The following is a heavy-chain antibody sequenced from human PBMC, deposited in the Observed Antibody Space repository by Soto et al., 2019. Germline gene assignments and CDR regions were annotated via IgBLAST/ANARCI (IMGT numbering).Heavy chain of an antibody. J-gene: IGHJ6*02. V-gene: IGHV3-30-3*01. D-gene: IGHD3-22*01. CDR3: ARDGLDYYDNFYGMDV. CDR1: GFTFSSDA. CDR2: ISYDGSNK. Sequence: GGSLRLSCAASGFTFSSDAMHWVRQAPGKGLEWVAVISYDGSNKYYADSVKGRFTISRDNSKNTLYLQMNSLRAEDTAVYYCARDGLDYYDNFYGMDVWGQGTTVTVSS.